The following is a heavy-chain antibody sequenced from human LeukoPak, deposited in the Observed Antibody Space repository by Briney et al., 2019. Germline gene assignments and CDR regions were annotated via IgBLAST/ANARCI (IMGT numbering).Heavy chain of an antibody. J-gene: IGHJ4*02. CDR1: GFTFSSYA. V-gene: IGHV3-23*01. Sequence: PGGSLRLSCAASGFTFSSYAMSWVRQAPGEGLEWVSVISGSGGSTYYADSVKGRFTISRDNSKNTLYLQMNSLRAEDTAVYYCAKNQSGSYYYFDYWGQGTLVTVSS. CDR3: AKNQSGSYYYFDY. CDR2: ISGSGGST. D-gene: IGHD1-26*01.